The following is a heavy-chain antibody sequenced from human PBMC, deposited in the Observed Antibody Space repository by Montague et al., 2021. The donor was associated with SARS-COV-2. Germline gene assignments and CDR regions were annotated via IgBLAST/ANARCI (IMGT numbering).Heavy chain of an antibody. CDR2: ISCGGIA. V-gene: IGHV4-4*02. Sequence: SETLSLTCAVSGVSITSTNWWSLVRQPPGKGLEWTGEISCGGIATYNPSLKSRATISMDRSRNLFSLKLSSVTAADTAIYYCAGKVLTVPADYWGQGTLVTV. J-gene: IGHJ4*02. D-gene: IGHD4-11*01. CDR1: GVSITSTNW. CDR3: AGKVLTVPADY.